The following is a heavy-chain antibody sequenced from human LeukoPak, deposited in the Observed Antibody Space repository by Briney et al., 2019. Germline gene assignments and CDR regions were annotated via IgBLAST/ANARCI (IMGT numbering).Heavy chain of an antibody. J-gene: IGHJ4*02. V-gene: IGHV1-24*01. CDR1: GYTLTELS. Sequence: GASVKVSCKVSGYTLTELSMHWVRQAPGKGLEWMGGFDPEDGETIYAQKFQGRVTMTEDTSTDTAYMELSSLRSEDTAVYYCATGCDYIWGSYRYRPAPPFDYWGQGTLVTVSS. D-gene: IGHD3-16*02. CDR2: FDPEDGET. CDR3: ATGCDYIWGSYRYRPAPPFDY.